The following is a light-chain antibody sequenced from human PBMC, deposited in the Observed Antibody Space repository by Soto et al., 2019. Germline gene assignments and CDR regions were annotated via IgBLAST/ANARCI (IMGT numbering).Light chain of an antibody. CDR2: DVS. V-gene: IGLV2-14*01. J-gene: IGLJ1*01. CDR3: SSYTSSSTSYV. CDR1: SRDVGGYNY. Sequence: PPSSLSWAPGQSIPLSCPGTSRDVGGYNYVSWYQQHPGKAPKLMIYDVSNRPSGVSNRFSGSKSGNTASLTISGLQAEDEADYYCSSYTSSSTSYVFGTGTKVTV.